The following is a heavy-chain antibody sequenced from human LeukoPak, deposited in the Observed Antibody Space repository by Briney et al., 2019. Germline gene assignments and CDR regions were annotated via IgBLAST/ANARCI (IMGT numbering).Heavy chain of an antibody. Sequence: GGSLRLSCAASGFTFSSYSMNWVRQAPGKGLEWVSSISSSSSYIYYADSVKGRFTISRDNAKNSLYLQMNSLRAEDTAVYYCARVMDTAMDPRFDYWGQGTLVTVSS. CDR1: GFTFSSYS. V-gene: IGHV3-21*01. CDR3: ARVMDTAMDPRFDY. CDR2: ISSSSSYI. D-gene: IGHD5-18*01. J-gene: IGHJ4*02.